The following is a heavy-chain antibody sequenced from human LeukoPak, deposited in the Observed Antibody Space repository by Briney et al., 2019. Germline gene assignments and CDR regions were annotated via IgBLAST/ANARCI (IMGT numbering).Heavy chain of an antibody. Sequence: GGSPRLSCAASGFTFINYGMNWVRQAPGKGLEWVSGITGSGGSTYYADSVKGRFTISRDNSKNTVYLQINSLTAEDTAVYFCGRDSRWAQPDYWGQGTLVTVSS. J-gene: IGHJ4*02. CDR1: GFTFINYG. D-gene: IGHD5-24*01. CDR3: GRDSRWAQPDY. V-gene: IGHV3-23*01. CDR2: ITGSGGST.